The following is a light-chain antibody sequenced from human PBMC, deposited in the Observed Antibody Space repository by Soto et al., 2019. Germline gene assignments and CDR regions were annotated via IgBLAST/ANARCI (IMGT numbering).Light chain of an antibody. CDR3: QQYNSYPLT. CDR1: QSISNW. V-gene: IGKV1-5*01. J-gene: IGKJ4*01. CDR2: DAS. Sequence: DIQMTQSPSTLSASLGDRVTITCRTSQSISNWLAWYQQKPGKAPKLLIYDASSLESGVPSRFSGSGSGTEFTLTISSLHPDDFATYYCQQYNSYPLTFGGGTKVDIK.